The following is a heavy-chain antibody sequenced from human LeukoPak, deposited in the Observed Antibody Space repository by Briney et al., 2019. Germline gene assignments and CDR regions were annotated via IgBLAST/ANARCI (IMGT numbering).Heavy chain of an antibody. V-gene: IGHV1-8*03. CDR2: MNPNSGNT. D-gene: IGHD6-19*01. J-gene: IGHJ4*02. CDR3: ARQKAVAGVGIDY. Sequence: ASVKVSCKASGYTFTSYDINWVRQATGQGLEWMGWMNPNSGNTGYAQKFQGRVTITRNTSISTAYMELSSLRSEDTAVYYCARQKAVAGVGIDYWGQGTLVTVSS. CDR1: GYTFTSYD.